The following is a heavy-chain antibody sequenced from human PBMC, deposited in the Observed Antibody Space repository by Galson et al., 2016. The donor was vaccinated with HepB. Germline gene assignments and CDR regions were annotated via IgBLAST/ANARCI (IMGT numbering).Heavy chain of an antibody. D-gene: IGHD4/OR15-4a*01. J-gene: IGHJ4*02. V-gene: IGHV1-2*02. CDR2: INPDTGGA. CDR3: ARVARRCDFVAVFDY. CDR1: GYNFIDYY. Sequence: SVKVSCKASGYNFIDYYIHWVRQAPGQGLEWVGWINPDTGGANYAQKFQDRVTMTRDTSITTTYMELTRLKSDDRAVYYCARVARRCDFVAVFDYWGQGSLVTVSS.